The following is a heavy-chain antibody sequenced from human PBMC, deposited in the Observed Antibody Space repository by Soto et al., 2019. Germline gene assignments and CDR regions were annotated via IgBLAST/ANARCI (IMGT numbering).Heavy chain of an antibody. CDR2: IWYDGSNK. D-gene: IGHD6-19*01. CDR3: ARDRRLGIAVALGYFEY. J-gene: IGHJ4*02. V-gene: IGHV3-33*01. Sequence: GGSLRLSCAASGFTFSSYGMHWVRQAPGKGLEWVAVIWYDGSNKYYADSVKGRFTISRDNSKNTLYLQMNSLRAEDTAVYYCARDRRLGIAVALGYFEYWGQGTLVTVSS. CDR1: GFTFSSYG.